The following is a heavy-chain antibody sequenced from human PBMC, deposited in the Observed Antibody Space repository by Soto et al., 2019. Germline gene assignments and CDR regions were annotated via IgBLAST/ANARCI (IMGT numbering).Heavy chain of an antibody. CDR1: GGSISSYY. Sequence: SETLSLTCTVSGGSISSYYWSWIRQPPGKGLEWIGYIYYSGSTNYNPSLNSRVTISVDTSKNQFSLKLSSVTAADTAVYYCARVAPPGAMVRGVTFDYWGQGTTVTVSS. CDR2: IYYSGST. CDR3: ARVAPPGAMVRGVTFDY. J-gene: IGHJ4*03. D-gene: IGHD3-10*01. V-gene: IGHV4-59*01.